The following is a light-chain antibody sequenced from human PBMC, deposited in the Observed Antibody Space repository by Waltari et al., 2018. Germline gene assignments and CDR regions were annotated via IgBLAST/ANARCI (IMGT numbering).Light chain of an antibody. CDR1: QTISSNY. Sequence: EVVLTQSPGTLSLSPGERATLSCRASQTISSNYLAWYQQKPGQAPRLFSYAASRRATSIPDRFSGSVSGTDFTLTITRLEPEDFAVYFCHNYGGSVWTFGQGTKVEVK. CDR3: HNYGGSVWT. J-gene: IGKJ1*01. V-gene: IGKV3-20*01. CDR2: AAS.